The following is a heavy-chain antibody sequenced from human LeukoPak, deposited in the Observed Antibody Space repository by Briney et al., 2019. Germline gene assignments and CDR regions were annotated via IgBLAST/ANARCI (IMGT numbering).Heavy chain of an antibody. J-gene: IGHJ4*02. CDR2: ISGVGGGT. CDR3: AKYVSAWLLPTSVYLDS. CDR1: GFTFSLYA. Sequence: GGSLRLSCAASGFTFSLYAMSWVRQAPGKGLEWVSGISGVGGGTYYADSVKGRFTVSRDDSKDTLYLQLSSLRAEDTGVYFCAKYVSAWLLPTSVYLDSWGQGTPVTVSS. D-gene: IGHD3-16*01. V-gene: IGHV3-23*01.